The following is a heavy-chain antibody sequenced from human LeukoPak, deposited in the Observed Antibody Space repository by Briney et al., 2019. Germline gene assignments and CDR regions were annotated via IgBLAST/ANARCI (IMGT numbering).Heavy chain of an antibody. CDR3: ARGSNYYDSRGYYGAPPEYFQH. CDR2: INHSGSP. J-gene: IGHJ1*01. V-gene: IGHV4-34*01. D-gene: IGHD3-22*01. Sequence: SETLSLTCAVYGGSFSGYYWSWIRQPPGQGLEWIGEINHSGSPNYNPSLESRVTISVDTSKNQFSLKLSSVTAADTAVYYCARGSNYYDSRGYYGAPPEYFQHWGQGTLVTVSS. CDR1: GGSFSGYY.